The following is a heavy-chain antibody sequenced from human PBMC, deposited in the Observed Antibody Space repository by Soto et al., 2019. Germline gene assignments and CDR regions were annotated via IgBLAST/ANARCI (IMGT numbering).Heavy chain of an antibody. Sequence: QVQLQQWGAGLLKPSETLSLTCAVYGGSFSGYYWSWIRQPPGKGLEWIGEIKHSGSTNYNPSLKSRVTISVDTSKNQFSLKLSSVTAADTAVYYCARDSARYYDFWSGYYRDYYYYGMDVW. CDR2: IKHSGST. CDR1: GGSFSGYY. V-gene: IGHV4-34*01. D-gene: IGHD3-3*01. CDR3: ARDSARYYDFWSGYYRDYYYYGMDV. J-gene: IGHJ6*01.